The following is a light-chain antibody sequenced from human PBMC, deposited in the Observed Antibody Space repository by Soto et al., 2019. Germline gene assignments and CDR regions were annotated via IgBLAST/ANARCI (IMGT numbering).Light chain of an antibody. CDR3: HQYNNWPPGT. J-gene: IGKJ2*01. V-gene: IGKV3-15*01. CDR2: ETS. Sequence: EIVLTQSPGTLPLSPGERATVSCRASQSVSSSYVAWYQQKPGQAPRLFIYETSTRATGIPARFSGSGSGTEFTLTISSLQTEDFALYYCHQYNNWPPGTFGQGTKVDI. CDR1: QSVSSS.